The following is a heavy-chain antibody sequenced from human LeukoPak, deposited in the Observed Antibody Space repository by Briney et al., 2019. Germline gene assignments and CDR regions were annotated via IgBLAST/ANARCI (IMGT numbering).Heavy chain of an antibody. J-gene: IGHJ4*02. CDR1: GFTVSTSY. CDR3: ARALNTSWGTYDY. V-gene: IGHV3-53*05. CDR2: IYSGGNT. Sequence: GGSLRLSCAASGFTVSTSYMSWVRQAPGKGLEWVSIIYSGGNTYYADSVKGRFTLSRDNSKNTLYLQMTSLRAEDTALYYCARALNTSWGTYDYWGQGTLVTISS. D-gene: IGHD2-2*01.